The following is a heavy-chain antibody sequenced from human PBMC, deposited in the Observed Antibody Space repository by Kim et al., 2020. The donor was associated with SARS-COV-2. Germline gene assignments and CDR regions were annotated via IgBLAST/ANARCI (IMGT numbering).Heavy chain of an antibody. V-gene: IGHV3-11*01. J-gene: IGHJ5*02. CDR2: ISSGSNII. D-gene: IGHD3-16*01. Sequence: GGSLRLSCVASGFTFSDYYMHWIRQPPGKGLEWLLYISSGSNIIYQADSVKGRFTISRDNAENSLYLHMSSLRVEDTAVYYCARGEGLGSWGQGPLVTVSS. CDR1: GFTFSDYY. CDR3: ARGEGLGS.